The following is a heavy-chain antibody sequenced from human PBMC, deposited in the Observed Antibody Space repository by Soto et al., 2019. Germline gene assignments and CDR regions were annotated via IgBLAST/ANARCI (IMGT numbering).Heavy chain of an antibody. Sequence: QVQLVQSGAEVRKPGASVKVSCEASGYTFTSYDIYWVRQATGQGLEWMGWMNPSTGNSGYAQKFQGRVTTTSDTSISTAHMELSSLRSEDTAVYYCARRAETNGWNGFGADKYYFDFWGQGTLVTVSS. V-gene: IGHV1-8*01. CDR1: GYTFTSYD. CDR3: ARRAETNGWNGFGADKYYFDF. J-gene: IGHJ4*02. CDR2: MNPSTGNS. D-gene: IGHD1-1*01.